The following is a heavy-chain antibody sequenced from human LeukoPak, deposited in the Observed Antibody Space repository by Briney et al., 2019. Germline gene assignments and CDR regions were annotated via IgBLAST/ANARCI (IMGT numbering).Heavy chain of an antibody. D-gene: IGHD3-22*01. CDR1: GYTFTSYW. V-gene: IGHV5-51*01. Sequence: GESLQISSKGFGYTFTSYWIGWVRPMPGKGLGWMGIIYPDDSDITYSPSFQGQGTISADKSISTAYLQWNSLKASDTAMYYCARRLMYYYDTSGYDVAFDIWGQGTMVTVSS. CDR3: ARRLMYYYDTSGYDVAFDI. J-gene: IGHJ3*02. CDR2: IYPDDSDI.